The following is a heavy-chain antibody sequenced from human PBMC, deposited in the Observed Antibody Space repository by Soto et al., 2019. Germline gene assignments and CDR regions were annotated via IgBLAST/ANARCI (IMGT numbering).Heavy chain of an antibody. V-gene: IGHV1-8*01. CDR2: MNPNSGNT. CDR1: GYTFTSYD. J-gene: IGHJ3*02. Sequence: QVQLVQSGAEVKKPGASVKVSCKASGYTFTSYDINWVRQATGQGLQWMGWMNPNSGNTGYAQKFQGRVTMTRNTSISTAYMELGILRSEDTAVYYCAIGFWSGRDAFDIWGQGTMVTVSS. D-gene: IGHD3-3*01. CDR3: AIGFWSGRDAFDI.